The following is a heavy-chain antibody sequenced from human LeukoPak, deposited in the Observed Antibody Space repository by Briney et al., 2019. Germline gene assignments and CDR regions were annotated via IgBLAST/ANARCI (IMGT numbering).Heavy chain of an antibody. CDR2: IIPIFEKA. Sequence: SVKVSCKASGYTFTGYYMHWVRQAPGQGLEWMGGIIPIFEKANYAQKFQGRVTITADKSTSTAYMELSSLRSEDTAVYYCAREYYYGSGLGAFDIWGQGTMVTVSS. V-gene: IGHV1-69*06. D-gene: IGHD3-10*01. J-gene: IGHJ3*02. CDR3: AREYYYGSGLGAFDI. CDR1: GYTFTGYY.